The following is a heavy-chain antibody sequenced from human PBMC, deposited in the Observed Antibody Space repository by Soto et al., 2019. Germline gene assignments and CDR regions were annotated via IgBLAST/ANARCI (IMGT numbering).Heavy chain of an antibody. D-gene: IGHD3-3*01. J-gene: IGHJ4*02. V-gene: IGHV2-5*02. Sequence: QITLRESGPTLVKPTQTLTLTCTFSGFSLSTSGLGVGWIRQSPGKALGWLELIFWDDDKRHSPSLKSRVTITKDTSRNQVALTMANMDPVDTATYYCVHSRRLGHQSGGNYYFWDSWGQGTLVTVSS. CDR1: GFSLSTSGLG. CDR3: VHSRRLGHQSGGNYYFWDS. CDR2: IFWDDDK.